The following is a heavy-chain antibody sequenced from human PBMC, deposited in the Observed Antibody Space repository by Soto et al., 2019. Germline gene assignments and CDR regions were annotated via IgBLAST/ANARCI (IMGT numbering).Heavy chain of an antibody. CDR1: GFTFSSYV. CDR2: ITTSGGST. Sequence: EVQLLESGGGLVQPGGSLRLSCAASGFTFSSYVLSWVRQAPGKGLECVSAITTSGGSTYYADSVKGRFTISRENSKNTLYLQMSSLRDDDTAVYYCAKEGLGRPTFDYWGQGTLVTVSS. D-gene: IGHD3-10*01. CDR3: AKEGLGRPTFDY. J-gene: IGHJ4*02. V-gene: IGHV3-23*01.